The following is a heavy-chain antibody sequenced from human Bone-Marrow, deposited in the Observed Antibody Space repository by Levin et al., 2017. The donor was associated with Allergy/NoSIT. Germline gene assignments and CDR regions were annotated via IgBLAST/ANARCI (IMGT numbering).Heavy chain of an antibody. J-gene: IGHJ4*02. CDR1: GFTFSNYA. Sequence: LSLTCAASGFTFSNYAMTWVRQAPGKGLEWVSSMSGSGDDTYYADSVKGRFTISRDNSKNTLYLQMNSLKAEDTAVYYCAKDKRGDYYGSGTNFDYWGQGTLVTVSS. CDR3: AKDKRGDYYGSGTNFDY. CDR2: MSGSGDDT. D-gene: IGHD3-10*01. V-gene: IGHV3-23*01.